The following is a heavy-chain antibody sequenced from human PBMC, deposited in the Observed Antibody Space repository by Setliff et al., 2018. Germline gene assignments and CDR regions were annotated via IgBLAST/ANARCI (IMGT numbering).Heavy chain of an antibody. CDR3: ARGGTFRYFDY. J-gene: IGHJ4*02. CDR1: GGSFTPYY. Sequence: SETLSLPCTVSGGSFTPYYWSWIRQPPGKGLEWIGYVYYSGTAYYNPSLKSRVTVIVDTSKNQFSLRLSSVTAADTAVYYCARGGTFRYFDYWGQGTPVTVSS. CDR2: VYYSGTA. V-gene: IGHV4-59*01. D-gene: IGHD5-12*01.